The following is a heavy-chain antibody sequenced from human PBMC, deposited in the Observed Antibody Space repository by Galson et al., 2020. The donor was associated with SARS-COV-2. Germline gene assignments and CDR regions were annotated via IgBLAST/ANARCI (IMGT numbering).Heavy chain of an antibody. CDR3: ARDRRGWLQFPGWYFDL. Sequence: ASETLSLTCTVSGGSISSSSYYWGWIRQPPGKGLEWIGSIYYSGSTYYNPSLKSRVTISVDTSKNQFSLKLSSVTAADTAGYYCARDRRGWLQFPGWYFDLWGRGPLVTVTS. D-gene: IGHD5-12*01. J-gene: IGHJ2*01. CDR2: IYYSGST. CDR1: GGSISSSSYY. V-gene: IGHV4-39*07.